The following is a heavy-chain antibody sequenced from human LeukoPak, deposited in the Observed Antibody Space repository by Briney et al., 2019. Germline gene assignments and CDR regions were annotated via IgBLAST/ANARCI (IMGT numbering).Heavy chain of an antibody. J-gene: IGHJ4*02. Sequence: ASVKVSCKASGYTFTDYYMHWVRQAPGQGLEWMGWINPNSGGTNYAQKFQGRVTMTRDASISTAYMELTRLRSDDMAVYYCARESCDWATPDDWGQGTLVTVSS. CDR3: ARESCDWATPDD. CDR2: INPNSGGT. V-gene: IGHV1-2*02. D-gene: IGHD5-12*01. CDR1: GYTFTDYY.